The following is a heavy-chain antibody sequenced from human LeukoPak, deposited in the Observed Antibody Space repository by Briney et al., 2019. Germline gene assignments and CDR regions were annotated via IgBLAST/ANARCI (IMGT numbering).Heavy chain of an antibody. J-gene: IGHJ4*02. CDR1: GFTFSTYE. CDR2: ISSTASTI. CDR3: ARAARNYYASGSHPIYFDC. V-gene: IGHV3-48*03. Sequence: GGSLRLSCAASGFTFSTYEMTWVRQAPGKGLEWVSYISSTASTIHYADSVKGRFTISRDNAKNSLYLQMNSLTAEDTAIYYCARAARNYYASGSHPIYFDCWGQGTLVTVSS. D-gene: IGHD3-10*01.